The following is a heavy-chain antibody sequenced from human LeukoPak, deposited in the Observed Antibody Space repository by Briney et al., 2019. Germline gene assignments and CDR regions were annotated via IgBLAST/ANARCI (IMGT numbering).Heavy chain of an antibody. J-gene: IGHJ5*02. Sequence: GGSLRLSCAASGFTFSSYWMSRVRQAPGKGLEWVANIKQDGSEKYYVDSVKGRFTISRDNAKNSLYLQMNSLRAEDTAVYYCAASGTYSNWFDPWGQGTLVIVSS. CDR3: AASGTYSNWFDP. CDR1: GFTFSSYW. D-gene: IGHD1-26*01. V-gene: IGHV3-7*03. CDR2: IKQDGSEK.